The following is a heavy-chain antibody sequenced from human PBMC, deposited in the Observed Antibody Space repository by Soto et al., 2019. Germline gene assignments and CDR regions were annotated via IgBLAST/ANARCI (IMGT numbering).Heavy chain of an antibody. J-gene: IGHJ4*02. D-gene: IGHD1-1*01. CDR3: ARGRYGDY. V-gene: IGHV1-18*01. CDR2: ISAHNGNT. Sequence: QVHLVQSGAEVKKPGASVKVSCKGSGYAFTTYGITWVRQAPGQGLEWMGWISAHNGNTNYAQKLQGRVTVTRYNSKSTAYMELRSLRSADTAVYYCARGRYGDYWGQGALVTVSS. CDR1: GYAFTTYG.